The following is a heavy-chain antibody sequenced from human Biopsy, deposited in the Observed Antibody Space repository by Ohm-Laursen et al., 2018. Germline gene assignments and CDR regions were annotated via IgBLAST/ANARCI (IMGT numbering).Heavy chain of an antibody. J-gene: IGHJ4*02. CDR2: INQAGTT. V-gene: IGHV4-34*08. D-gene: IGHD2-15*01. Sequence: GTLSLTFVFSWKTFSGYHWSWIRQPPRKGLEGIGQINQAGTTNYNPSLKSRVSISADASKYEFSLRLTSVTAADTAVYLCGNEVHGRDYWGLGAQVTVSS. CDR1: WKTFSGYH. CDR3: GNEVHGRDY.